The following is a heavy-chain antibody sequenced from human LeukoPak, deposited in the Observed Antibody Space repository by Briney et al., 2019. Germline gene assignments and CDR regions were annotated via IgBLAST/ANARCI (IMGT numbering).Heavy chain of an antibody. CDR1: GFAFTSSA. D-gene: IGHD3-3*01. J-gene: IGHJ4*02. Sequence: SVKVSCKASGFAFTSSAVQWVRQARGQRLEWIGWIVVGSGNTNYAQKFQERVTITRDMSTSTAYMELSSLRSEDTAVYYCAAGPLRFWSGYYGLWWGQGTLVTVSS. CDR3: AAGPLRFWSGYYGLW. CDR2: IVVGSGNT. V-gene: IGHV1-58*01.